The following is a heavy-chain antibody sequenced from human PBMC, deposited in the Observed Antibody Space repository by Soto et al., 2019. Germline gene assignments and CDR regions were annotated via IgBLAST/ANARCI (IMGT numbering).Heavy chain of an antibody. D-gene: IGHD2-2*01. CDR3: ARAGYDSTGYYFYAMDV. J-gene: IGHJ6*02. CDR2: IGTAGDP. CDR1: GFILSGYD. Sequence: EEQLVESGGGLVQPGGSLRLSCVASGFILSGYDMHWVRQATGEGLEWVSAIGTAGDPYYSGSVKGRFTISRGNAENSVHLQMNSLRAGGTAVYYCARAGYDSTGYYFYAMDVWGPGTTVTVSS. V-gene: IGHV3-13*05.